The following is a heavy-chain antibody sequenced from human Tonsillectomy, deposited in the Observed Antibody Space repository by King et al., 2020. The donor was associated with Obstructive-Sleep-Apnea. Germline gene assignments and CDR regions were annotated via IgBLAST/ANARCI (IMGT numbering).Heavy chain of an antibody. CDR1: GGSISSSSYY. J-gene: IGHJ3*02. CDR2: IYYSGST. D-gene: IGHD2-21*02. Sequence: LQLQESGPGLVKPSETLSLTCTVSGGSISSSSYYWGWIRQPPGKGLEWIWSIYYSGSTYYNPSLKSRVSISVDTSKNQFSLKRSSVTAADTAVYYCARDGNVVVTGDDAFDIWGQGTMVTVSS. V-gene: IGHV4-39*07. CDR3: ARDGNVVVTGDDAFDI.